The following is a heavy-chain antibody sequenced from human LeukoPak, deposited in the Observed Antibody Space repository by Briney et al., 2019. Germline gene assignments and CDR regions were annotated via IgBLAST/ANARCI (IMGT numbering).Heavy chain of an antibody. CDR1: GFTFSSYS. Sequence: GGSLRLSCAASGFTFSSYSMNWVRQAPGRGLEWVSSISRSSSYIYYADSVEGRFTISRDNSKNSLYLQTNSLRAEDTAVYYCARGAIYNWNICDYWGQGTPVTVSS. CDR3: ARGAIYNWNICDY. D-gene: IGHD1-20*01. J-gene: IGHJ4*02. CDR2: ISRSSSYI. V-gene: IGHV3-21*01.